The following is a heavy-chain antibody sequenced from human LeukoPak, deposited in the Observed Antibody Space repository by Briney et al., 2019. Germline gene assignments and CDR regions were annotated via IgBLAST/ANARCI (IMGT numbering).Heavy chain of an antibody. CDR3: ARIDYYYYGMDV. CDR1: GYTFTGYY. V-gene: IGHV1-2*02. Sequence: ASVKVSCKASGYTFTGYYTHWVRQAPGQGLEWMGWINPNNGGTNYAQKFQGRVTMTRDTSISTAYMELSSLRSEDTAVYYCARIDYYYYGMDVWGQGTTVTVSS. J-gene: IGHJ6*02. CDR2: INPNNGGT.